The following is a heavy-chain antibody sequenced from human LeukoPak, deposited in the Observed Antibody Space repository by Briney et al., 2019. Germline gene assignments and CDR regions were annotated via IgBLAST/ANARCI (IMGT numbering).Heavy chain of an antibody. CDR2: ISAYNGNT. CDR3: ARGLDSGSPRLGTFEI. D-gene: IGHD1-26*01. V-gene: IGHV1-18*01. CDR1: GYTFTSYG. Sequence: ASVKVSCKASGYTFTSYGISWVRQAPGQGLEWMGWISAYNGNTNYAQKVQGRVTMTRDTSTSTVYMELRSLKSDDTAVYYCARGLDSGSPRLGTFEIWGQGTMVTVSS. J-gene: IGHJ3*02.